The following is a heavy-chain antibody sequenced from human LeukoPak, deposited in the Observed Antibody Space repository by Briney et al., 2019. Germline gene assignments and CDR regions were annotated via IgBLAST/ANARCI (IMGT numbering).Heavy chain of an antibody. CDR1: GGSISSYY. V-gene: IGHV4-4*07. D-gene: IGHD2-2*01. Sequence: SETLSLTCTVSGGSISSYYWSWIRQPAGKGLEWIGRIYTSGSTNYNPSLKSRVTMSVDTSKNQFSLKLSSVTAADTAVYYCARDWQIGGYCNSTSCSGLTFDIWGQGTMVTVSS. CDR2: IYTSGST. CDR3: ARDWQIGGYCNSTSCSGLTFDI. J-gene: IGHJ3*02.